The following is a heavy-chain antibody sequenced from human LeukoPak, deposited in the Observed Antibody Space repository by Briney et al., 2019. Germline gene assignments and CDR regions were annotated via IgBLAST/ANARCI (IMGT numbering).Heavy chain of an antibody. D-gene: IGHD3-10*01. J-gene: IGHJ4*02. V-gene: IGHV3-7*01. CDR1: GFIISDYW. Sequence: GGSLRLSCAASGFIISDYWMNWVRQVPGKGLEWVANINEDGSVQDYVDSVRGRFTISRDNAKNSVYLQMKSLRVEGTAVYYCASRESSMARSHWGQGTLVTVSS. CDR2: INEDGSVQ. CDR3: ASRESSMARSH.